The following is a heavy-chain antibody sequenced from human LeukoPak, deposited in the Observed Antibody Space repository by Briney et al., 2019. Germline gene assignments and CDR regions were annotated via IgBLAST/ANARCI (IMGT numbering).Heavy chain of an antibody. CDR2: INPNSGGT. J-gene: IGHJ4*02. D-gene: IGHD2-2*01. CDR3: ARVRYCSSTSCYQGYFDY. Sequence: GESLKISCKGSGYTFIGYYMHWVRQAPGQGLEWMGWINPNSGGTNYAQKFQGRVTMTRDTSISTAYMELSRLRSDDTAVYYCARVRYCSSTSCYQGYFDYWGQGTLVTVSS. V-gene: IGHV1-2*02. CDR1: GYTFIGYY.